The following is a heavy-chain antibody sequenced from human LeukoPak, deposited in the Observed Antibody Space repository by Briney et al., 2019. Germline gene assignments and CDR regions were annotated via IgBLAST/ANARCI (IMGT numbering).Heavy chain of an antibody. J-gene: IGHJ4*02. Sequence: SETLSLTCAVPGGSFSGYYWSSLRQPPGKGLEWVGEINHSGSTNYNPSLKSRVTISVDTSKNQFSLKLSSLTAADTAVYYCATGRSWLRYLTYWGQGTLVTVSS. CDR3: ATGRSWLRYLTY. D-gene: IGHD3-9*01. CDR2: INHSGST. V-gene: IGHV4-34*01. CDR1: GGSFSGYY.